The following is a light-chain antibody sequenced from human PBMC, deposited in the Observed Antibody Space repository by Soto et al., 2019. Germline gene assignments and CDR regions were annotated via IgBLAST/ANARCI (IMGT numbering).Light chain of an antibody. V-gene: IGLV1-47*02. J-gene: IGLJ2*01. Sequence: QSVVTQPPSASGTPGQRVTISCSGGRSNIGGYNYVYWFQQYPGTAPKVLVFGTNLRPSGVPDRFSASKSGTSGSLTISGLRFEDEADYYCAVWVDSLRVVLFGGGTKLTVL. CDR3: AVWVDSLRVVL. CDR1: RSNIGGYNY. CDR2: GTN.